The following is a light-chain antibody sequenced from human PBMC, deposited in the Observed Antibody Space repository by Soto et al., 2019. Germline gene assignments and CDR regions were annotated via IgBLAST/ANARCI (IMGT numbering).Light chain of an antibody. V-gene: IGKV3-15*01. CDR3: QQRSDWPLT. J-gene: IGKJ4*01. CDR2: GAS. Sequence: PGERATLSCRASHSVSSNLAWYQQKPGQAPRLLIYGASTRATGIPARFSGSGSGTEFTLTISSLQSEDFAVYYCQQRSDWPLTFGGGTKVDI. CDR1: HSVSSN.